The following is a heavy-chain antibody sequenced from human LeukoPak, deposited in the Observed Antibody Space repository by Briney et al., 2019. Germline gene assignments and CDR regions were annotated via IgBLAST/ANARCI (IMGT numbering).Heavy chain of an antibody. Sequence: PGRSLRLSCAASGFTFSSYAMHWVRQAPGKGLEWVAVISYDGSNKYYADSVKGRFTISRDNSKNTLYLQMNSLRAEDTAVYYCARDQEGTTYYDILTGLAYWGQGTLVTVSS. CDR3: ARDQEGTTYYDILTGLAY. D-gene: IGHD3-9*01. CDR2: ISYDGSNK. CDR1: GFTFSSYA. J-gene: IGHJ4*02. V-gene: IGHV3-30-3*01.